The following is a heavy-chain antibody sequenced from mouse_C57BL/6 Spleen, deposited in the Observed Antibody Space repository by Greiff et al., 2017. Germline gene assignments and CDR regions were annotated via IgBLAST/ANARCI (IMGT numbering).Heavy chain of an antibody. CDR2: ISDGGSYT. CDR3: ARGAQARYYAMDY. CDR1: GFTFSSYA. J-gene: IGHJ4*01. D-gene: IGHD3-2*02. V-gene: IGHV5-4*03. Sequence: EVMLVESGGGLVKPGGSLKLSCAASGFTFSSYAMSWVRQTPEKRLEWVATISDGGSYTYYPDNVKGRFTISRDNAKNNLYLQMSQLKSEDTAMYYCARGAQARYYAMDYWGQGTSVTVSS.